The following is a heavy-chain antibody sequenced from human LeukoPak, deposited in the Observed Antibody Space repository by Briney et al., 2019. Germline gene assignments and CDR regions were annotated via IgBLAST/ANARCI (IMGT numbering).Heavy chain of an antibody. J-gene: IGHJ4*02. CDR2: IYHSGSP. Sequence: RPSETLSPTCAVSGGSISSNNWWGWVRQPPGKGLEWIGEIYHSGSPNYNPSLKSRVTISVDKSRNHFSLNLSSVTAADTAVYYCARVNINNWHSCDYWGQGTLVTVSS. D-gene: IGHD1-1*01. CDR1: GGSISSNNW. CDR3: ARVNINNWHSCDY. V-gene: IGHV4-4*02.